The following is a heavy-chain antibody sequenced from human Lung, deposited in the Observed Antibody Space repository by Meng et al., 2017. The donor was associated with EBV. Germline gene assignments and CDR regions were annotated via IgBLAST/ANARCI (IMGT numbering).Heavy chain of an antibody. V-gene: IGHV4-31*01. Sequence: QVQLQESGPGLVKPSQTLSLTCPVSGGSISSGGYYWSWIRQHPGKGLEWIGYIYYSGSTYYNPSLKSLVTISVDTSKNQFSLKLSSVTAADTAVYYCAREWCSGGSCYPDYWGQGTLVTVSS. CDR3: AREWCSGGSCYPDY. D-gene: IGHD2-15*01. J-gene: IGHJ4*02. CDR1: GGSISSGGYY. CDR2: IYYSGST.